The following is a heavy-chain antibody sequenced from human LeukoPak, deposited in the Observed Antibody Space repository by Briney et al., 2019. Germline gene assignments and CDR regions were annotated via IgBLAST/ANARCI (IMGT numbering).Heavy chain of an antibody. CDR1: GFTVSSNY. CDR2: IYSGGST. CDR3: ARVDGGFGVAKGYYYYMDV. J-gene: IGHJ6*03. D-gene: IGHD3-3*01. Sequence: GGSLSLSCAASGFTVSSNYMSWVRQAPGKGLEWVSVIYSGGSTYYADSVKGRFTISRDNSKNTLYLQMNSLRAEDTAVYYCARVDGGFGVAKGYYYYMDVWGKGTTVTVSS. V-gene: IGHV3-66*02.